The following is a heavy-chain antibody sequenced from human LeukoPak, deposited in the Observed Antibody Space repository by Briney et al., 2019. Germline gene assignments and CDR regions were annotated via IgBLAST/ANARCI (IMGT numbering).Heavy chain of an antibody. V-gene: IGHV1-69*04. CDR2: IIPILGIA. CDR3: ARERRIQLWLQDY. D-gene: IGHD5-18*01. J-gene: IGHJ4*02. CDR1: GYTPTGYY. Sequence: GASVKVSCKASGYTPTGYYMHLVRQAPGQGLEWMGRIIPILGIANYAQKFQGRVTITADKSTSTAYMELSSLRSEDTAVYYCARERRIQLWLQDYWGQGTLVTVSS.